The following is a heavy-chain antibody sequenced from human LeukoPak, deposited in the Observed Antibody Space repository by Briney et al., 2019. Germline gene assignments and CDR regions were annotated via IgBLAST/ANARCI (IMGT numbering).Heavy chain of an antibody. CDR3: ARREYSSSSNFDY. CDR2: IFYTGKS. J-gene: IGHJ4*02. V-gene: IGHV4-39*01. D-gene: IGHD6-6*01. CDR1: GGSISGNYY. Sequence: SETLSLTCTVSGGSISGNYYWGWIRQPPGKGLEWIGSIFYTGKSNNNPSLKTRVTVSVDTSKNQFSLKVRSVTAADTAVYYCARREYSSSSNFDYWGQGTLVTVSS.